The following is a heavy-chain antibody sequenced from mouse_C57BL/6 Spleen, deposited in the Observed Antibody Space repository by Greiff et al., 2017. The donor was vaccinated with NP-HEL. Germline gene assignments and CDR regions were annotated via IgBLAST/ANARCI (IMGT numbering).Heavy chain of an antibody. J-gene: IGHJ1*03. V-gene: IGHV1-80*01. CDR1: GYAFSSYW. CDR3: ARLFLYGSSYVWYFDV. D-gene: IGHD1-1*01. Sequence: QVQLQQSGAELVKPGASVKISCKASGYAFSSYWMNWVKQRPGKGLEWIGQIYPGDGDTNYNGKFKGKATLTADKSSSTAYMQLSSPTSEDSAVYFCARLFLYGSSYVWYFDVWGTGTTVTVSS. CDR2: IYPGDGDT.